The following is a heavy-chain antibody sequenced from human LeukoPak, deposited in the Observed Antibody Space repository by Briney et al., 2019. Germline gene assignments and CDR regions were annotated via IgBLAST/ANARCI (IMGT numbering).Heavy chain of an antibody. D-gene: IGHD3-22*01. CDR3: ARADYDTSASTRKQIDY. V-gene: IGHV1-8*01. Sequence: ASVKVSCKASGYSFTNYDINWVRQATGQGLEWMGWMNPNSGNTAYAQKFQGGVTMTRNTSISTAYMELNSLKSEDTAVYFCARADYDTSASTRKQIDYWGQGTLVTVSS. J-gene: IGHJ4*02. CDR2: MNPNSGNT. CDR1: GYSFTNYD.